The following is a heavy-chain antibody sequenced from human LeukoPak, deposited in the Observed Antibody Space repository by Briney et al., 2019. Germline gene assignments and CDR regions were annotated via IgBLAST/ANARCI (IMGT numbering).Heavy chain of an antibody. CDR2: ISGSGGST. V-gene: IGHV3-23*01. J-gene: IGHJ4*02. D-gene: IGHD6-13*01. CDR1: GFTFSSYA. Sequence: GGPLRLSCAASGFTFSSYAMSWVRQAPGKGLEWVSAISGSGGSTYYADSVKGRFTISRDNSKNTLYLQMNSLRAEDTAVYYCAKAGTGPTTFDYWGQGTLVTVSS. CDR3: AKAGTGPTTFDY.